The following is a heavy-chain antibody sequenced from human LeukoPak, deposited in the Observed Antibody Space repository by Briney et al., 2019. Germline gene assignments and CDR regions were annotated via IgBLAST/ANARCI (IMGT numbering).Heavy chain of an antibody. CDR1: GGSISGSSYY. J-gene: IGHJ6*03. CDR2: IYYSGTT. CDR3: ARFRGGSSAGSYYYHYIDV. D-gene: IGHD1-26*01. V-gene: IGHV4-39*07. Sequence: SETLSLTCTVSGGSISGSSYYWAWIRQPPGKGLEWIGSIYYSGTTYYNPSLESRVTISVDTSKNQFSLKVTSVTAADTAVYYCARFRGGSSAGSYYYHYIDVWGKGTTVTISS.